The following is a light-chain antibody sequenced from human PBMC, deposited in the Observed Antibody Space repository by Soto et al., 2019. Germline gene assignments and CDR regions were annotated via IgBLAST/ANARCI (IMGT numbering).Light chain of an antibody. CDR1: NSNLGAGYD. CDR3: QAYDDSLTAFV. Sequence: VLTQPPSVSGAPGQRVTISCTGTNSNLGAGYDVPWYQQLPGAAPKLVIFGNRNRPSGVPERFSGSKSGTSASLAITGLQAEDEADYYCQAYDDSLTAFVFGGGTKVTVL. CDR2: GNR. J-gene: IGLJ3*02. V-gene: IGLV1-40*01.